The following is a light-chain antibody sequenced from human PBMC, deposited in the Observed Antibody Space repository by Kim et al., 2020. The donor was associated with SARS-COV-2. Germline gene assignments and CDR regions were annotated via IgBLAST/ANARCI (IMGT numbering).Light chain of an antibody. V-gene: IGLV2-14*04. CDR2: DVS. Sequence: GQSTTISCAGTSSYVGAYNYVSWYQQHPGKAPQLMIYDVSKRPSGVSNRFSGSKSGNTASLTISGLQAEDEADYYCSSYTSSSTWVFGGGTKVTVL. CDR1: SSYVGAYNY. CDR3: SSYTSSSTWV. J-gene: IGLJ3*02.